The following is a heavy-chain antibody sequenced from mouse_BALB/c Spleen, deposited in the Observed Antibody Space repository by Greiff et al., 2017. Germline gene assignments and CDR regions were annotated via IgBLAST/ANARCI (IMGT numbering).Heavy chain of an antibody. J-gene: IGHJ4*01. CDR2: IWAGGST. V-gene: IGHV2-9*02. CDR3: ASYDEDYYAMDY. D-gene: IGHD2-12*01. Sequence: VKLMESGPGLVAPSQSLSITCTVSGFSLTSYGVHWVRQPPGKGLEWLGVIWAGGSTNYNSALMSRLSISKDNSKSQVFLKMNSLQTDDTAMYYCASYDEDYYAMDYWGQGTSVTVSS. CDR1: GFSLTSYG.